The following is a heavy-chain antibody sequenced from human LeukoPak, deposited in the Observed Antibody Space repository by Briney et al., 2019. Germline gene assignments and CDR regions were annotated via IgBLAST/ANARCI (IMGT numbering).Heavy chain of an antibody. CDR1: GFTFSRAW. Sequence: GGSLRLSCAASGFTFSRAWTVWVRQAPGKGLEWVANIKEDGSAKNYADSVKGRFPISRDNAKNSLYLQMNSLRVEDTAVYYCARDRAYNSFDIWGQGTMVTVSS. J-gene: IGHJ3*02. V-gene: IGHV3-7*01. D-gene: IGHD3-16*01. CDR2: IKEDGSAK. CDR3: ARDRAYNSFDI.